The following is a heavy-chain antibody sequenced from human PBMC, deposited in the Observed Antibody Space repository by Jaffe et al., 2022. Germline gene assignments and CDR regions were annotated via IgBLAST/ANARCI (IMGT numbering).Heavy chain of an antibody. D-gene: IGHD4-4*01. CDR1: GFTFDDYA. Sequence: EVQLVESGGVVVQPGGSLRLSCAASGFTFDDYAMHWVRQAPGKGLEWVSLISWDGGSTYYADSVKGRFTISRDNSKNSLYLQMNSLRAEDTALYYCAKEPSPYGNPNYFDYWGQGTLVTVSS. J-gene: IGHJ4*02. CDR3: AKEPSPYGNPNYFDY. CDR2: ISWDGGST. V-gene: IGHV3-43D*04.